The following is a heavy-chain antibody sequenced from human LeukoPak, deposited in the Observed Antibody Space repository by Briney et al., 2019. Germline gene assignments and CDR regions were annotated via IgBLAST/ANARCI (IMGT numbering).Heavy chain of an antibody. V-gene: IGHV4-39*01. D-gene: IGHD2-2*01. Sequence: PSETLSLTCTVSGGSISSSNYYWGWIPQPPGKGLDWIGSLYYSESTYYNPPHKSRVTISVDTSKNQFSLKVTSVTAADTAIYYGAGIVPAALTYWGQGTLVIVSS. J-gene: IGHJ4*02. CDR2: LYYSEST. CDR1: GGSISSSNYY. CDR3: AGIVPAALTY.